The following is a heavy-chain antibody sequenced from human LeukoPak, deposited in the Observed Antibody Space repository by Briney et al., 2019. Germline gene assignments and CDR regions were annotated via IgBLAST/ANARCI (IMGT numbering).Heavy chain of an antibody. Sequence: KPSETLSLTCTVSGGSISSSSYYWGWIRQPPGKGLEWIGYIYYSGSTNYNPSLKSRVTISVDTSKNQFSLKLSSVTAADTAVYYCARLSIAAAGTWFDPWGQGTLVTVSS. J-gene: IGHJ5*02. CDR2: IYYSGST. V-gene: IGHV4-61*05. CDR3: ARLSIAAAGTWFDP. D-gene: IGHD6-13*01. CDR1: GGSISSSSYY.